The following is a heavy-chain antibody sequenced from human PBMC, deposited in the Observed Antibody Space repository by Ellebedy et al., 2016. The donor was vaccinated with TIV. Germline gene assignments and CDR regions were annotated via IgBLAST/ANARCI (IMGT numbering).Heavy chain of an antibody. CDR3: ARDKGAMSTTLGSRFDY. D-gene: IGHD3-10*01. V-gene: IGHV3-7*01. CDR2: INQDGSEQ. J-gene: IGHJ4*02. CDR1: GFTFSSYW. Sequence: GGSLRLSXAASGFTFSSYWMSWVRQAPGKGLEWVATINQDGSEQYYVDSVKGRFTISRDNAKNSLFLQMNSLRADDTAVYFCARDKGAMSTTLGSRFDYWGQGNLVSVSS.